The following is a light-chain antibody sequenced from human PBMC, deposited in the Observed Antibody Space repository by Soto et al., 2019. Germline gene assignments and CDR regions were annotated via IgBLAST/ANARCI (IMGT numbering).Light chain of an antibody. J-gene: IGLJ1*01. CDR2: GNI. CDR3: QSYDTSLSGFYV. Sequence: QSVLTQPPSVSGAPGQRVTISCTGSSSNIGAGYDVHWYQQLPGTAPKLLIYGNINRPSGVPDRFSGSKSGTSASLAITGLQAEDEADYYCQSYDTSLSGFYVFGTGTNVTVL. CDR1: SSNIGAGYD. V-gene: IGLV1-40*01.